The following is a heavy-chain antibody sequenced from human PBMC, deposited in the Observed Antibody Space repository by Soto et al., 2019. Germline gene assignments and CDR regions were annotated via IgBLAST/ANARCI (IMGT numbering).Heavy chain of an antibody. CDR1: GFTFTSYS. J-gene: IGHJ4*02. V-gene: IGHV3-21*06. CDR3: ARESEDLTSNFDY. CDR2: ISSTTNYI. Sequence: GGSLRLSCAASGFTFTSYSMNWVRQAPGKGLEWVSSISSTTNYIYYGDSMKGRFTIFRDNAKNSLYLEMNSLRAEDTAVYYCARESEDLTSNFDYWGQGTLVTVSS.